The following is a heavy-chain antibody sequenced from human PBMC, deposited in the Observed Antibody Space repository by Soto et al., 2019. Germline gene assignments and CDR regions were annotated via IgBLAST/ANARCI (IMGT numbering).Heavy chain of an antibody. CDR3: VSDYDSGGYIGY. J-gene: IGHJ4*02. CDR1: GGSIRTADYY. D-gene: IGHD3-22*01. CDR2: FYYRGST. V-gene: IGHV4-30-4*01. Sequence: QLQLHESGPGLVRPSQTLSLTCNVSGGSIRTADYYWSWIRQPPGKGLEWIGYFYYRGSTYYNPSLESRVAISIDTSKNQFSLNLTSVTAADTAVYFCVSDYDSGGYIGYWGQGTLVTVSS.